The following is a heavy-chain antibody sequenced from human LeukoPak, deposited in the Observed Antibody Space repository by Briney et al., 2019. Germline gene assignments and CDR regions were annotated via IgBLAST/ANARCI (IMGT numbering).Heavy chain of an antibody. CDR1: GYTFTSYY. V-gene: IGHV1-2*02. J-gene: IGHJ2*01. CDR3: ARLNWYSGGFSASSGVGGGYWYFDL. Sequence: ASVKVSCKASGYTFTSYYMHWVRQAPGQGLEWMGWINPNSGGTNYAQKFQGRVTMTRDTSISTAYMELSRLRSDDTAVYYCARLNWYSGGFSASSGVGGGYWYFDLWGRGTLVTVSS. CDR2: INPNSGGT. D-gene: IGHD1-7*01.